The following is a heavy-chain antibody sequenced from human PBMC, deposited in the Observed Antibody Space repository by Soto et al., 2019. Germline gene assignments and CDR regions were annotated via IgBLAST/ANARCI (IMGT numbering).Heavy chain of an antibody. CDR3: ASGEGDDVLGSYRTYTWFDP. CDR1: GFTFSSYS. CDR2: ISSSSSTI. V-gene: IGHV3-48*02. Sequence: EVQLVESGGGLVQPGGSLRLSCAASGFTFSSYSMNWVRQAPGKGLEWVSYISSSSSTIYYADSVKGRFTISRDNAKKSRYLQMNSLRDEDTAVYYCASGEGDDVLGSYRTYTWFDPWGQGTLVTVSS. D-gene: IGHD3-16*02. J-gene: IGHJ5*02.